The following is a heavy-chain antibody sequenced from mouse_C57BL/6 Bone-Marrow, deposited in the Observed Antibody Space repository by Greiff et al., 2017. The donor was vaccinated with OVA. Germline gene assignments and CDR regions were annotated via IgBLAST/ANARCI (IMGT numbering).Heavy chain of an antibody. D-gene: IGHD1-1*01. V-gene: IGHV1-69*01. J-gene: IGHJ2*01. CDR3: LITTVPFDY. CDR1: GYTFTSYW. Sequence: QVQLQQSGAELVMPGASVKLSCKASGYTFTSYWMHWVKQRPGQGLEWIGEIDPSDSYTNYNQKFKGKSTLTVDKSSSTAYMQLSSLTSEDSAVYYCLITTVPFDYWGQGTTLTVSS. CDR2: IDPSDSYT.